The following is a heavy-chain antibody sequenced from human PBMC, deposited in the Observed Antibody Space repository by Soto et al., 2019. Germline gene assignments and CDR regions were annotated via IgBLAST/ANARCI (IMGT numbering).Heavy chain of an antibody. CDR1: GASITYGAYS. J-gene: IGHJ4*02. Sequence: QLQLHMSGSGLVKPSQTLSLTCTVSGASITYGAYSWSWIRQTPGKGLEWIGYINHLETTFYNTSVESRLTLSIDRTKNQFSLNLKSMSAADRAVYFCARGGGFDSFDYWGQGILVTVSS. CDR2: INHLETT. CDR3: ARGGGFDSFDY. D-gene: IGHD3-10*01. V-gene: IGHV4-30-2*01.